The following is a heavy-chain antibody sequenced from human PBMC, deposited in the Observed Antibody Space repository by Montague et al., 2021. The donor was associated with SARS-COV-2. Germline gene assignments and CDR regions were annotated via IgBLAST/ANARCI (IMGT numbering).Heavy chain of an antibody. CDR3: ARTSQYCTPTNCYLPNAMDV. CDR1: GYSITHAYY. J-gene: IGHJ6*02. Sequence: SETLSLTYTVPGYSITHAYYWGWIRQPPGKGLEWIGNIWHGGSTYYNPSLKSRVTISVDTSNNQFSLKLTSVTAADTAVYYCARTSQYCTPTNCYLPNAMDVWGQGTTVTVSS. V-gene: IGHV4-38-2*02. D-gene: IGHD2-8*01. CDR2: IWHGGST.